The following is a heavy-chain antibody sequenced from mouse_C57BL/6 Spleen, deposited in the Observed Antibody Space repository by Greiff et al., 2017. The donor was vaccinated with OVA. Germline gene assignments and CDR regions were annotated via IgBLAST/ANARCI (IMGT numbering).Heavy chain of an antibody. CDR3: TRYTTVVATENYYAMDY. D-gene: IGHD1-1*01. V-gene: IGHV1-15*01. CDR2: LDPEPGGT. CDR1: GYTFTDYA. Sequence: VQLQQSGAELVRPGASVTLSCKASGYTFTDYAMHWVKQTPVHGLEWIGALDPEPGGTAYNQKFKVQPILTADKSSSTAYMELRSLTSEDSAVYYCTRYTTVVATENYYAMDYWGQGTSGTVSS. J-gene: IGHJ4*01.